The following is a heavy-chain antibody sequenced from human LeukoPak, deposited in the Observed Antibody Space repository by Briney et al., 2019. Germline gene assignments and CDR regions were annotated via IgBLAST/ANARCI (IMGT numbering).Heavy chain of an antibody. D-gene: IGHD6-19*01. CDR1: GFTFSSYG. V-gene: IGHV3-33*01. Sequence: GRSLRLSCAASGFTFSSYGMRWVRQAPGKGLEWVAVIWYDGSNKYYADSVKGRFTISRDNSKNTLYLQMNSLRAEDTAVYYCATFSGYSSGWYPQPQAYYFDYWGQGTLVTVSS. CDR2: IWYDGSNK. CDR3: ATFSGYSSGWYPQPQAYYFDY. J-gene: IGHJ4*02.